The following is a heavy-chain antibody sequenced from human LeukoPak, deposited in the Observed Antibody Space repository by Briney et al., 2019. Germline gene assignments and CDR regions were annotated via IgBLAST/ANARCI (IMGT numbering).Heavy chain of an antibody. V-gene: IGHV4-39*01. J-gene: IGHJ4*02. CDR3: ASLIIVGATRDFVY. D-gene: IGHD1-26*01. CDR2: IYYSGST. CDR1: GGSISSSSYY. Sequence: SETLSLTCTVSGGSISSSSYYWGWIRQPPGKGLEWIGSIYYSGSTYYNPSLKSRDTISVDTSKNQFSLKLSSVTAADTAVYYCASLIIVGATRDFVYWGQGTLVTVSS.